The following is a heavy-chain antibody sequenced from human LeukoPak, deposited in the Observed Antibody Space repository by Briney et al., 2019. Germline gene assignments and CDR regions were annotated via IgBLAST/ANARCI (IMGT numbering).Heavy chain of an antibody. D-gene: IGHD4-23*01. J-gene: IGHJ5*02. CDR2: INPNSGGT. CDR1: GGTFSSYA. CDR3: ARAVGFNWFDP. V-gene: IGHV1-2*04. Sequence: ASVKVSCKASGGTFSSYAISWVRQAPGQGLEWMGWINPNSGGTNYAQKFQGWVTMTRDTSISTAYMELSRLRSDDTAVYYCARAVGFNWFDPWGQGTLVTVSS.